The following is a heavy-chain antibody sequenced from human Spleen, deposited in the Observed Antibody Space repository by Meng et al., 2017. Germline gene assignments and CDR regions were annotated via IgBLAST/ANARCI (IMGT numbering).Heavy chain of an antibody. Sequence: QVQLQPWVAGLLKPSEPLSLTCDVYGGSFSGYYWSWIRQPPGKGLEWIGEINHSGSTNYNPSLKSRVTISVDTSKNQFSLKLSSVTAADTAVYYCARVAYRWGGDCSYFDYWGQGTLVTVSS. J-gene: IGHJ4*02. D-gene: IGHD2-21*02. CDR1: GGSFSGYY. CDR3: ARVAYRWGGDCSYFDY. CDR2: INHSGST. V-gene: IGHV4-34*01.